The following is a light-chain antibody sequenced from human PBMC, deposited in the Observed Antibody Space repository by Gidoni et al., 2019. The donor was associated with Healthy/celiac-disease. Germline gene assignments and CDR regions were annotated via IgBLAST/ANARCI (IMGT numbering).Light chain of an antibody. J-gene: IGKJ4*01. Sequence: EIVLTQSPGTLSLSPGERATLSCRASQSVSSGYLAWYQHKPGQAPRLLSYGASSRATGIPDRFSGSGSGTDFTLTISRLEPEDFAVYYCQQYGSSPLTFGGGTKVEIK. CDR3: QQYGSSPLT. V-gene: IGKV3-20*01. CDR1: QSVSSGY. CDR2: GAS.